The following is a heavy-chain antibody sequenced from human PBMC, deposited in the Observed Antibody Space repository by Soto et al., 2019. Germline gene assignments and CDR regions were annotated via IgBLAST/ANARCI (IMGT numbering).Heavy chain of an antibody. CDR2: LYYTGST. CDR3: ASGASLT. CDR1: GGSITSDGFY. Sequence: QVQLQESGPGLLKPSQTLSLTCTVSGGSITSDGFYWTWIRQRPGKGLEWIAYLYYTGSTFYNPSLKRRLTISLAKSANRFSLKMPSLTAADTAIYFCASGASLTWGQGTMVVVSS. J-gene: IGHJ3*01. V-gene: IGHV4-31*03.